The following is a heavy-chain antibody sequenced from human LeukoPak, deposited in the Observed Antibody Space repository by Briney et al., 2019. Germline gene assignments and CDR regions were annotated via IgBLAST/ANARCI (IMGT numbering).Heavy chain of an antibody. Sequence: ASVKVSCKASGGTFSSYAISWARQAPGQGLEWMGGIIPIVGTANYAQKFQGRVTITADESTSTAYMELSSLRSEDTAVYYCARTLIQLWLRDYYYYGMDVWGQGTTVTVSS. D-gene: IGHD5-18*01. J-gene: IGHJ6*02. CDR3: ARTLIQLWLRDYYYYGMDV. V-gene: IGHV1-69*13. CDR2: IIPIVGTA. CDR1: GGTFSSYA.